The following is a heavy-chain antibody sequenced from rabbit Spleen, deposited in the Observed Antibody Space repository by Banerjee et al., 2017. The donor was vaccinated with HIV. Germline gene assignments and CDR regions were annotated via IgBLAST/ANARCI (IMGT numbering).Heavy chain of an antibody. CDR2: IDAGSSGFT. Sequence: QSLEESGGDLVKPGASLTLTCTASGVSFSGDSYMCWVRQAPGKGLEWIACIDAGSSGFTYFASWAKGWFTISKTSSTTVTLQATSLTAADTATYFCARDSSSSFSSYGMDLWGPGTLVTVS. D-gene: IGHD1-1*01. J-gene: IGHJ6*01. V-gene: IGHV1S40*01. CDR1: GVSFSGDSY. CDR3: ARDSSSSFSSYGMDL.